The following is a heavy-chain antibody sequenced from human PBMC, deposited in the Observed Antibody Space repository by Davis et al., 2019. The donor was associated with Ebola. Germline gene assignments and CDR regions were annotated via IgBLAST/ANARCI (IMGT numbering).Heavy chain of an antibody. D-gene: IGHD6-13*01. CDR1: GYSFTSYW. CDR2: IYPGDSDT. Sequence: GESLKISCKGSGYSFTSYWIGWVRQMPGKGLEWMGIIYPGDSDTRYSPSFQGQVTISADKSISTAYLQWSSLRSEDTAVYYCARTGYSSSFNDDAFDIWGQGTMVTVSS. CDR3: ARTGYSSSFNDDAFDI. V-gene: IGHV5-51*01. J-gene: IGHJ3*02.